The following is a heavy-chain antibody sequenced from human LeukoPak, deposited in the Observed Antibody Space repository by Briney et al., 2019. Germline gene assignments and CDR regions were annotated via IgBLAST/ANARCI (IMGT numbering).Heavy chain of an antibody. CDR2: IKQDGSEK. CDR1: GFTFSNYW. D-gene: IGHD3-3*01. Sequence: GSLRLSCAASGFTFSNYWMSWVRQAPGKGLEWVANIKQDGSEKYYVDSVKGRFTISRDNAKNPLYLQMNSLRAEDTAVYYCARDPTIFGVVIVPDYWGQGTLVTVSS. V-gene: IGHV3-7*01. J-gene: IGHJ4*02. CDR3: ARDPTIFGVVIVPDY.